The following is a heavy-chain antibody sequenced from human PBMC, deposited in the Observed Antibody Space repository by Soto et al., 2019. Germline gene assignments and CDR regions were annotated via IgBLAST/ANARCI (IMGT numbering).Heavy chain of an antibody. D-gene: IGHD3-9*01. V-gene: IGHV4-34*01. CDR3: ARGQPRYYDILTGYYGYYYYGMDV. CDR1: GGSFSGYY. Sequence: SETLSLTCAVYGGSFSGYYWSWIRQPPGKGLEWIGEINHSGSTNYNPSLKSRVTIAVDTSKNQFSLKLSSVTAADTAVYYCARGQPRYYDILTGYYGYYYYGMDVWGQGTTVTVSS. CDR2: INHSGST. J-gene: IGHJ6*02.